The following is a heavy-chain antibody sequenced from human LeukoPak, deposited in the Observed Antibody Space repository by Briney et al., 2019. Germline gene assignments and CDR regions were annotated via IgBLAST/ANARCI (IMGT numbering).Heavy chain of an antibody. Sequence: GGSLRLSCAASGFTFSSYTMNWVRQAPGKGLEWVSSISITSDYIYYPDSMKGRFTISRDNAKNSLYLQMNSLRAEDTAVYYCARARSSGSHRVVNAFDVWGQGAMVTVSS. D-gene: IGHD1-26*01. CDR2: ISITSDYI. J-gene: IGHJ3*01. V-gene: IGHV3-21*01. CDR1: GFTFSSYT. CDR3: ARARSSGSHRVVNAFDV.